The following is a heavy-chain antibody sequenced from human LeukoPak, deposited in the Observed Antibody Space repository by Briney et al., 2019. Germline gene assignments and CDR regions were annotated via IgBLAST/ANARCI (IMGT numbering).Heavy chain of an antibody. J-gene: IGHJ4*02. CDR3: ARVVGYGGYFDY. CDR2: ISGSGGST. V-gene: IGHV3-23*01. CDR1: GFTFSSYA. D-gene: IGHD4-23*01. Sequence: GGSLRLSCAASGFTFSSYAMSWVRQAPGKGLEWVSAISGSGGSTYYADSVKGRFTISRHNSKNTLYLQMNSLRAEDTAVYYCARVVGYGGYFDYWGQGTLVTVSS.